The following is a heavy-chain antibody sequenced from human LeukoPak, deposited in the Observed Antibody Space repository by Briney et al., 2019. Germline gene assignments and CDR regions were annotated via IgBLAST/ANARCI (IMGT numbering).Heavy chain of an antibody. CDR1: GGSFSTYY. CDR2: FYYGGST. D-gene: IGHD1-26*01. Sequence: PSETLSLTCTVTGGSFSTYYWSWVRQTPGKGLEWIGHFYYGGSTTYNPSLKSRVTISVDTSRNQFSLKLTSVSAADTAVYYCARGQGGNYYLNYFDYGGQGALVTVSS. V-gene: IGHV4-59*01. J-gene: IGHJ4*02. CDR3: ARGQGGNYYLNYFDY.